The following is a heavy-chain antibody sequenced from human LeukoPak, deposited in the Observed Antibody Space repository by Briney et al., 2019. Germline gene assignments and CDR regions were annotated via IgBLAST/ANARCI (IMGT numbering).Heavy chain of an antibody. V-gene: IGHV4-34*01. D-gene: IGHD3-16*01. CDR2: VSHSGTT. CDR3: ATSGWNGGGGFDP. J-gene: IGHJ5*02. CDR1: GGPFSGYY. Sequence: SETLSLTCDVSGGPFSGYYYSWIRQPPGKGLEWIGEVSHSGTTNYNSSLKSRVSMSVGASSTQFSLIMTSVTAADTAVYYCATSGWNGGGGFDPWGQGTLVIVSS.